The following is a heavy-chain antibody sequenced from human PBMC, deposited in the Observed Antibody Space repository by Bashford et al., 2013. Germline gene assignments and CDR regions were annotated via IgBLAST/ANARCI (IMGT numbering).Heavy chain of an antibody. CDR2: IFYSGST. CDR3: ARHKRSPVEIMTKPFDL. CDR1: DDSISSRGYY. D-gene: IGHD3-16*01. V-gene: IGHV4-39*01. Sequence: SETLSLTCTVSDDSISSRGYYWGWIRQPPGRGLEGIASIFYSGSTYYNPSLESRVTVSVDTSKNQFSLKLSSVTAADTAVYYCARHKRSPVEIMTKPFDLWGQGTLVTVSS. J-gene: IGHJ5*02.